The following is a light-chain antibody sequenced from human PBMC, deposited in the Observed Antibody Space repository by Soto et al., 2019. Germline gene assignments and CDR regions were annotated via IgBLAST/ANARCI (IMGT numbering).Light chain of an antibody. V-gene: IGKV1-13*02. J-gene: IGKJ4*01. CDR2: DAS. Sequence: AIQLTQSPSSLSASVGDRVTITCRASQGISSALAWYQQKPGKAPKLLIYDASSLESGVPSRFSGSGSGTDFTLTISSLQPEDFANYYCQQFNSYPFFGGGTKVEIK. CDR3: QQFNSYPF. CDR1: QGISSA.